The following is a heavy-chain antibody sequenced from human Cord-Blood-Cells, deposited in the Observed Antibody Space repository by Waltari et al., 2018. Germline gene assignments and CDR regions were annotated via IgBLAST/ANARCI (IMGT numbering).Heavy chain of an antibody. J-gene: IGHJ3*02. Sequence: QVQLVESGGGVVQPGRSLRLSCAASGFTFSSYGMHWVRQAPGKGLEWVAVIWDDGSNKYYADSVKGRFTISRDNSKNTLYLQMNSLRAEDTAMYYCAKEAFDIWGQGTMVTVSS. CDR3: AKEAFDI. CDR1: GFTFSSYG. V-gene: IGHV3-30*18. CDR2: IWDDGSNK.